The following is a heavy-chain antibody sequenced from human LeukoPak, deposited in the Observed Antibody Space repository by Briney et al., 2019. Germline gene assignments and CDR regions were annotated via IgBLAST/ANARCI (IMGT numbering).Heavy chain of an antibody. CDR3: AGERNGYNPD. CDR1: GGSISGYY. D-gene: IGHD5-24*01. J-gene: IGHJ4*02. Sequence: LPETLSLTCTVSGGSISGYYWSWIRQPPGKGLEWIGYIHYSGITDYDPSLKSRVTISVDTSKNQFSLKVSSVNAADTAVYYCAGERNGYNPDWGQGTLVTVSS. V-gene: IGHV4-59*01. CDR2: IHYSGIT.